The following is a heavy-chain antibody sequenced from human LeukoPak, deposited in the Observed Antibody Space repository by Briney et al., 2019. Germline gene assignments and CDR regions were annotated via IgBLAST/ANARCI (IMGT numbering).Heavy chain of an antibody. D-gene: IGHD6-6*01. CDR2: IYPYSGDT. Sequence: ASVKDSCKYSGYTFTANYTQGVPQAPGQGLEWMGWIYPYSGDTNYAQNFQGRVTMTRDTSISTAYMELSSLKSDDTAVYYCARDRNSGSSLVTSGQGKMLTVSS. J-gene: IGHJ3*02. V-gene: IGHV1-2*02. CDR3: ARDRNSGSSLVT. CDR1: GYTFTANY.